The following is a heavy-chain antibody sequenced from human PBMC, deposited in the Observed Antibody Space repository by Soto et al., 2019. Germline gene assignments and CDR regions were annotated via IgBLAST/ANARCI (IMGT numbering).Heavy chain of an antibody. D-gene: IGHD6-13*01. CDR1: GGSFSGYY. Sequence: SETLSLTCAVYGGSFSGYYWSWIRQPPGKGLEWIGEINHSGSTNYNPSLKSRVTISVDTSKNQFSLKLSSVTAADTAVYYCARGRGSSIWYGPQGSDYWGQGTLVTVSS. CDR2: INHSGST. J-gene: IGHJ4*02. V-gene: IGHV4-34*01. CDR3: ARGRGSSIWYGPQGSDY.